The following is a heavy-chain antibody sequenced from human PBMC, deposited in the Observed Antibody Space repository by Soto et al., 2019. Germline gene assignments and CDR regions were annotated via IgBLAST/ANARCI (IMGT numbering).Heavy chain of an antibody. V-gene: IGHV3-33*02. J-gene: IGHJ6*02. CDR1: GFSFSTYA. CDR3: TRVGFVV. D-gene: IGHD6-25*01. CDR2: IWFDGIKQ. Sequence: GGSLRLSCAVSGFSFSTYAMHWVRQAPGKGLEWVAQIWFDGIKQFYAESVRGRFTISMDSATNTVFLQMNQLRVEDTALYYRTRVGFVVWGPETTLTVSS.